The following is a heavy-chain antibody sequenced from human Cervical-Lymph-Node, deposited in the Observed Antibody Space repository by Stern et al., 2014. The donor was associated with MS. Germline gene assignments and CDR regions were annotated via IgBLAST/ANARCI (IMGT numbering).Heavy chain of an antibody. V-gene: IGHV1-69*01. J-gene: IGHJ6*02. Sequence: QVQLVRSGAEVKKPGSSVKVSCKTSGDTFSSYAISWVRQGPGQGLEWMGGIVPIFGTANYAEKFQGRVTITADVSTNTAYMELSRLGSDDTAVYYCARDSTTGMDVWGQGTTVTVSS. CDR1: GDTFSSYA. CDR2: IVPIFGTA. D-gene: IGHD1-1*01. CDR3: ARDSTTGMDV.